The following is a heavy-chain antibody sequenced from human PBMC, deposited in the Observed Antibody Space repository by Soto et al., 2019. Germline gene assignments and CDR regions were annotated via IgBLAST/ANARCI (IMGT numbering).Heavy chain of an antibody. Sequence: PSETLSLTCTVSGGSVSSGSYYWSWIRQPPGKGLEWIGYIYYSGSTNYNPSLKSRVTISVDTSKNQFSLKLSSVTPADTAVYYCARGARKTHFDYWGQGTLVTVSS. CDR1: GGSVSSGSYY. CDR3: ARGARKTHFDY. V-gene: IGHV4-61*01. J-gene: IGHJ4*02. CDR2: IYYSGST.